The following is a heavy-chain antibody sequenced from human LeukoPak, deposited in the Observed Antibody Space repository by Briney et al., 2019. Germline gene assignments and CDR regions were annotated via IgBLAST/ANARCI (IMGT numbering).Heavy chain of an antibody. CDR1: GFTFSDYW. D-gene: IGHD3-22*01. CDR3: ARPIYDTRNAMDV. Sequence: GGSLRLSCAASGFTFSDYWMHWVRQAPGKGLEWVARTNGDGSSTDYADSVKSRFTISRDNAKNTLYLQMNSLRAEDTAVYYCARPIYDTRNAMDVWGQGTTVTV. V-gene: IGHV3-74*01. CDR2: TNGDGSST. J-gene: IGHJ6*02.